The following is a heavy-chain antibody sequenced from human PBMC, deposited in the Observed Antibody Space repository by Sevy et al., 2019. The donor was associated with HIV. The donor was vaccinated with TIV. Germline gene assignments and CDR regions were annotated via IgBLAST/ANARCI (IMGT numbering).Heavy chain of an antibody. CDR1: GFTFSYAW. V-gene: IGHV3-15*01. J-gene: IGHJ6*02. D-gene: IGHD2-8*02. CDR2: IQSKADGGTI. Sequence: GGSLRLSCAASGFTFSYAWMNWVRQAPGKGLEWVGRIQSKADGGTIDYAAPVKGRFPISRGDSQNTLYLQMNSLKTEDTAVYYCSTDPIILLLVTNGMDVWGQGTTVTVSS. CDR3: STDPIILLLVTNGMDV.